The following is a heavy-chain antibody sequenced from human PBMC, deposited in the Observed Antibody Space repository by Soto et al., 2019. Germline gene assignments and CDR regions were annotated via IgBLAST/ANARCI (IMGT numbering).Heavy chain of an antibody. Sequence: EVQVVESGGGLVQPGGSLRLSCAASGFTFSSYWMSWVRQAPGKGLEWVANIKEDGSEKNYVDSVKGQFTISRDNAKNPLYLQMNSLRAEDTAVYYCARERYYYGSGDYWGQGTLVTVSS. J-gene: IGHJ4*02. CDR2: IKEDGSEK. CDR1: GFTFSSYW. D-gene: IGHD3-10*01. V-gene: IGHV3-7*01. CDR3: ARERYYYGSGDY.